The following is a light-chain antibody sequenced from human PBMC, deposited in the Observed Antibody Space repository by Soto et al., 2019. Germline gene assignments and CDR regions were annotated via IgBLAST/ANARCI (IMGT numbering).Light chain of an antibody. CDR1: SSNIGAGYN. CDR3: QSYDSSLSGVV. V-gene: IGLV1-40*01. Sequence: QSVLTQSPSVSGAPGQRVTISCTGSSSNIGAGYNVHWYQQLPGTAPKLLIYVNSNRPSGVPDRFSGSKSGTSASLAITGLQAEDEADYYCQSYDSSLSGVVFGGGTQLTVL. J-gene: IGLJ2*01. CDR2: VNS.